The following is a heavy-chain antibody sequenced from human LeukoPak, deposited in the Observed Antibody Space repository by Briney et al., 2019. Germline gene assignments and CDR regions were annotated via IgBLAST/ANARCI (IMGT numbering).Heavy chain of an antibody. D-gene: IGHD6-19*01. CDR1: GGSFSGFY. CDR2: IHQSGGT. Sequence: SETLSLTCAVYGGSFSGFYWSWIRQAPGKGLEWIGEIHQSGGTNYNPSLKSRVTISVDASKKQFSLKLSSVTAADTAVYYCARDYSSGWYDYWGQGTLVTVSS. V-gene: IGHV4-34*01. CDR3: ARDYSSGWYDY. J-gene: IGHJ4*02.